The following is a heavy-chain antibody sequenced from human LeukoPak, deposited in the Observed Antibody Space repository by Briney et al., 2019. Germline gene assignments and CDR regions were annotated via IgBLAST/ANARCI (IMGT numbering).Heavy chain of an antibody. J-gene: IGHJ4*02. Sequence: GGALRLSCAASGFTFSDYYMSWIRQAPGKGLEWVSYISSSSSYTNYADCVEGRFPISRANAKNSLYLQMNSLRAGDTAVYYCARMWELLRVLDYWGQGTLVTVSS. CDR3: ARMWELLRVLDY. CDR1: GFTFSDYY. CDR2: ISSSSSYT. D-gene: IGHD1-26*01. V-gene: IGHV3-11*06.